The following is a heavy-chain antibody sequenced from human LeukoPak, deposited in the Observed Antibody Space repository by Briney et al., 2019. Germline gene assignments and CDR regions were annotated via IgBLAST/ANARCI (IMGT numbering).Heavy chain of an antibody. V-gene: IGHV3-74*01. J-gene: IGHJ4*02. D-gene: IGHD3-3*01. Sequence: GGSLRLSCAASGFTFSRCWMHWVRHAPGKGLVWVSRINTDGSSTSYADSVKGRFTISRDNAKNTLYLQMNSLRAEDTAVYYCARTAGDDFWSGYSEYYSDYWSQGTLVTVSS. CDR3: ARTAGDDFWSGYSEYYSDY. CDR2: INTDGSST. CDR1: GFTFSRCW.